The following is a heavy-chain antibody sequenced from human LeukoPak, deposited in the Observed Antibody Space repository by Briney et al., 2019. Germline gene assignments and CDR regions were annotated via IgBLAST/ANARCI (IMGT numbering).Heavy chain of an antibody. Sequence: GESLKISCKGSRYSFTSYWIGWVRQMPGKGLEWMGIIYPGDSDTRYSPSFQGQVTISADKSISTAYLQWSSLKASDTAMYYCARHLGGRYFDWLPYFDYWGQGTLVTVSS. CDR2: IYPGDSDT. V-gene: IGHV5-51*01. J-gene: IGHJ4*02. CDR3: ARHLGGRYFDWLPYFDY. CDR1: RYSFTSYW. D-gene: IGHD3-9*01.